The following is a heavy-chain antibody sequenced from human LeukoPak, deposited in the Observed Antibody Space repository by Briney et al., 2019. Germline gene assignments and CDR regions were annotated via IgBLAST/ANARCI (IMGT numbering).Heavy chain of an antibody. CDR2: IYYSGST. V-gene: IGHV4-39*01. D-gene: IGHD3-10*01. CDR1: GGSISSSSYY. J-gene: IGHJ4*02. CDR3: AKGSGSYYSFDC. Sequence: SETLSLTCTVSGGSISSSSYYWGWIRQPPGKGLEWIGSIYYSGSTYYSPSLKSRVTISADTSKNQFSLKLSSVTAADTAVYYCAKGSGSYYSFDCWGQGTLVTVSS.